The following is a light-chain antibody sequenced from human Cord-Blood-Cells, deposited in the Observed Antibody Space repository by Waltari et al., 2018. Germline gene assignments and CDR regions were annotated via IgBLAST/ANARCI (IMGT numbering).Light chain of an antibody. CDR3: MQGTHWQFT. CDR2: KVF. V-gene: IGKV2-30*01. CDR1: QSLVYSDGNTY. Sequence: VVMTQSPLSLPVTLGQPASISCRSSQSLVYSDGNTYLNWVQQRPGQSPRRLIYKVFKRDTWGPNRFNGSWSCTDFTLKISRVEAEDFGVYYCMQGTHWQFTFGPGTKVDIK. J-gene: IGKJ3*01.